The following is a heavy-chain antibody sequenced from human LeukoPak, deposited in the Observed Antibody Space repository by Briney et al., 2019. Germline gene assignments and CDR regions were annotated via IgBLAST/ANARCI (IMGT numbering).Heavy chain of an antibody. CDR3: ARDTPGEESH. CDR1: GFTFSAYW. V-gene: IGHV3-7*01. CDR2: IKQDGSEK. Sequence: GGSLRLPCSASGFTFSAYWMSWVRQAPGKGLEWVANIKQDGSEKYYVDSVKGRFTISRDNAKNSLYLQMNSLRGEDTAVYYCARDTPGEESHWGQGTLVTVSS. J-gene: IGHJ4*02. D-gene: IGHD2-2*01.